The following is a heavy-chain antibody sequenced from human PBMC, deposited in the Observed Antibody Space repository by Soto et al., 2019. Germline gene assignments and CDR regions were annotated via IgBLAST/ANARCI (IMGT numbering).Heavy chain of an antibody. D-gene: IGHD2-15*01. V-gene: IGHV3-74*01. J-gene: IGHJ4*02. CDR1: GFTFSNYW. CDR3: VRTSLGVAVATREGF. Sequence: EVQLVESGGGLVQPGESLRLSCAASGFTFSNYWMHWVRQAPGKGLVWVSRIDSGGSRITYADFVKGRFTISSDNAKNTVYPHMNSLTTQDTGVYYCVRTSLGVAVATREGFWGQVTLVTVS. CDR2: IDSGGSRI.